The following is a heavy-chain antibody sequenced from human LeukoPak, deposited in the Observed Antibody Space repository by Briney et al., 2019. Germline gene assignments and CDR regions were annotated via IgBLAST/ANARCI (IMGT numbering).Heavy chain of an antibody. D-gene: IGHD6-13*01. CDR2: TYYRSNWYN. Sequence: SQTLALTCAISGDRVSSNSAAWNWIRQSPSRGLEWLGMTYYRSNWYNDYAVSVKSRITITPDTSKNQFSLQLNSVTPEDTAAYHCAKEEQQLFDTWGQGTLVTVSS. CDR1: GDRVSSNSAA. CDR3: AKEEQQLFDT. J-gene: IGHJ5*02. V-gene: IGHV6-1*01.